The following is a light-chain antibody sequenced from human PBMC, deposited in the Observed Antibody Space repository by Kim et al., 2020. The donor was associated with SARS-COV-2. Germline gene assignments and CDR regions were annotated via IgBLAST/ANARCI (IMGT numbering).Light chain of an antibody. Sequence: QSALTQPRSVSGSPGQSVTISCTGTSSDVGFYNYVSWYQQHPGKVPKLMIYDVSKRPSGVPDRFSGSKSGNTASLTISGLQAEDEGDYYCCSYAGSYTLIFGGGTQLTVL. CDR2: DVS. J-gene: IGLJ2*01. V-gene: IGLV2-11*01. CDR3: CSYAGSYTLI. CDR1: SSDVGFYNY.